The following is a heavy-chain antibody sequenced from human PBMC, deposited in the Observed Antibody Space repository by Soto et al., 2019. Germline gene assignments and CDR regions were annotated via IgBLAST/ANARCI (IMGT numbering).Heavy chain of an antibody. V-gene: IGHV3-7*01. J-gene: IGHJ5*02. CDR1: GFPFSRYW. D-gene: IGHD6-6*01. Sequence: XGSLYLSCAAFGFPFSRYWLSWIRQAPGKGLEWVANIKQDGSEKSYVDSVKGRFSISRDNAKNSLYLQMNSLRVEDTAVYFCGRDLPSISGRPGGWFDHWGQGTLVTVSS. CDR2: IKQDGSEK. CDR3: GRDLPSISGRPGGWFDH.